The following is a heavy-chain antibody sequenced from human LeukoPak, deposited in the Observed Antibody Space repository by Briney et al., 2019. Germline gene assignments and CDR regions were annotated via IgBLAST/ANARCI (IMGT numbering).Heavy chain of an antibody. J-gene: IGHJ3*02. CDR2: ITYDGTDK. CDR1: GFTFSRYG. Sequence: PGGSLRLSCAASGFTFSRYGMQWVRQAPGKGLEWVAIITYDGTDKNYADSVKGRFTISRDNSKSTVYLQMNSLRAEDTAVYYCAKDLLVVPAAYDAFDIWGQGTMVTVSP. D-gene: IGHD2-2*01. CDR3: AKDLLVVPAAYDAFDI. V-gene: IGHV3-30*18.